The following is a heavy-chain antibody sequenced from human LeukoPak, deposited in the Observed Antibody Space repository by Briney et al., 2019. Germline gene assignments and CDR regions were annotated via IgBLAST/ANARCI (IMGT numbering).Heavy chain of an antibody. CDR3: ARGGYCSSTSCLGPEDY. CDR1: GGSISSGGYY. CDR2: IYYSGST. D-gene: IGHD2-2*03. Sequence: PSQTLSLTCTVSGGSISSGGYYWSWIRQHPGTGLEWIGYIYYSGSTYYSPSLKSRVTISVDTSKNQFSLKLSSVTAADTAVYYCARGGYCSSTSCLGPEDYWGQGTLVTVSS. V-gene: IGHV4-31*03. J-gene: IGHJ4*02.